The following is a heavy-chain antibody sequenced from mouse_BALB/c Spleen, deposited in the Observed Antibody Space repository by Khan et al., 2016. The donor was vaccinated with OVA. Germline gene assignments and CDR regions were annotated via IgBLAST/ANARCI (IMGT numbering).Heavy chain of an antibody. J-gene: IGHJ3*01. D-gene: IGHD2-14*01. CDR2: INPSNGYT. V-gene: IGHV1-4*01. Sequence: QQSGAELARPGASVKMSCKASGYTFTSYTIHWIKKRPGQGLEWIGYINPSNGYTNYNQKFKDKATLTTDKSSTTAYLQLSSLTSDDSAVYNCVRDGAYHRNDGWFAYWGQGTLVTVSA. CDR1: GYTFTSYT. CDR3: VRDGAYHRNDGWFAY.